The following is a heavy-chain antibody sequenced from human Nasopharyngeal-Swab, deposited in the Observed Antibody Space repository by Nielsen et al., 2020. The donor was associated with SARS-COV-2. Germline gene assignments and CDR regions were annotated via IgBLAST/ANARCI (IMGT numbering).Heavy chain of an antibody. Sequence: VRQAPGKGLEWVSSISSSSSYIYYADSVKGRFTISRDNAKNSLYLQMNGLRAEDTAVYYCARAQNVLRFLEWTQPFDYWGQGTLVTVSS. J-gene: IGHJ4*02. CDR2: ISSSSSYI. CDR3: ARAQNVLRFLEWTQPFDY. V-gene: IGHV3-21*01. D-gene: IGHD3-3*01.